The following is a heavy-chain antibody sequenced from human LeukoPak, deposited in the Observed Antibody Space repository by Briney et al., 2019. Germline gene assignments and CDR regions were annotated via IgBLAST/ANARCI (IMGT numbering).Heavy chain of an antibody. CDR2: ISASGDNT. V-gene: IGHV3-23*01. D-gene: IGHD1-26*01. CDR1: GFTFSSYV. Sequence: PGGSLRLSCAASGFTFSSYVMSWVRQAPGKGLEWVSAISASGDNTYYADSARGRFTISRDNSKNTLYLQVNSLRAEDTAVYYCAKGGKWDVTPFDYWGQGTLVTVSS. J-gene: IGHJ4*02. CDR3: AKGGKWDVTPFDY.